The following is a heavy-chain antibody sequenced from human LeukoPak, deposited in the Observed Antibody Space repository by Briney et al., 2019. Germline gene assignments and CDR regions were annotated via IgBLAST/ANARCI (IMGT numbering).Heavy chain of an antibody. CDR2: IYHSGST. D-gene: IGHD6-13*01. CDR3: ARVAAAEFYYYYYMDV. Sequence: SETLSLTCAVSGGSISSSNWWSWARQPPGKGLEWIGEIYHSGSTNYNPSLKSRVTISVDTSKNQFSLKLSSVTAADTAVYYCARVAAAEFYYYYYMDVWGKGTTVTVSS. CDR1: GGSISSSNW. V-gene: IGHV4-4*02. J-gene: IGHJ6*03.